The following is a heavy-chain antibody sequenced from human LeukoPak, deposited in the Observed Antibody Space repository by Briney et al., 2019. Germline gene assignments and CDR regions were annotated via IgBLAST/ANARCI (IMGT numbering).Heavy chain of an antibody. CDR1: GFTFSTNA. J-gene: IGHJ4*02. CDR2: ISGSGAST. CDR3: AKDVGKWESLHFFDY. V-gene: IGHV3-23*01. D-gene: IGHD1-26*01. Sequence: GGSLRLPCLTSGFTFSTNAMSWVRQAPGKGLEWISGISGSGASTYYADSVTGRFTISRDNSRNTLYLQMNSLRGDDTAVYYCAKDVGKWESLHFFDYWGQGALVTVSS.